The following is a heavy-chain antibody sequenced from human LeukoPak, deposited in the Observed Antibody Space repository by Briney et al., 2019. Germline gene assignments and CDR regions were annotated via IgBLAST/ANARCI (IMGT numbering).Heavy chain of an antibody. Sequence: SETLSLTCTVSGGSISSYYWSWIRQPPGKGLEWIGYIYYSGSTNYNPSLKSRVTISVDTSKNQSSLKLSSVTAADTAVYYCAREAAAGRDRPLYFDYWGQGTLVTVSS. CDR1: GGSISSYY. J-gene: IGHJ4*02. V-gene: IGHV4-59*01. CDR2: IYYSGST. CDR3: AREAAAGRDRPLYFDY. D-gene: IGHD6-13*01.